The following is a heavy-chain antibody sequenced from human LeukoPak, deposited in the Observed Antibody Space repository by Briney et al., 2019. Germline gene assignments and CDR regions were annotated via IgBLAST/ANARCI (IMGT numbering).Heavy chain of an antibody. CDR3: ATPYCSSISCLDVFNM. J-gene: IGHJ3*02. Sequence: SETLSLTCNVSGVSVSDGRYYWTWIRQHPGKGLEWIGYKYYSGSAKHNPSLKSRLTISIDTSKNQFSLQLSSVTAADTATYYCATPYCSSISCLDVFNMWGQGTRVTVSS. CDR2: KYYSGSA. CDR1: GVSVSDGRYY. V-gene: IGHV4-31*03. D-gene: IGHD2-2*01.